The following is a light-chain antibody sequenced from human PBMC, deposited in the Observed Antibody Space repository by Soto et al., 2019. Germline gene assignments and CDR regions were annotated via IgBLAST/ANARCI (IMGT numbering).Light chain of an antibody. J-gene: IGLJ1*01. V-gene: IGLV2-14*02. CDR1: SSDVGSYNL. CDR3: SSFTSRFTFV. CDR2: EGT. Sequence: QSALTQPASVSGSPGQSITISCTGTSSDVGSYNLVSWYQQHPGKVPKLIIYEGTNRPSGVSHRFLGSKSGNTASLTISGLQAEDEADYYCSSFTSRFTFVFGTGTKLTVL.